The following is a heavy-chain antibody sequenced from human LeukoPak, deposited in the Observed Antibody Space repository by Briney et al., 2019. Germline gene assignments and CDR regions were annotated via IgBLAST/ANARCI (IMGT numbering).Heavy chain of an antibody. CDR2: INPSGGST. Sequence: ASVKVSCEASGYTFTSYYMHWVRQAPGQGLEWMGIINPSGGSTSYAQKFQGRVTMTRDMSTSTVYMELSSLRSEDTAVYYCARDDIVATSTVDAFDIWGQGTMVTVSS. D-gene: IGHD5-12*01. J-gene: IGHJ3*02. CDR3: ARDDIVATSTVDAFDI. CDR1: GYTFTSYY. V-gene: IGHV1-46*01.